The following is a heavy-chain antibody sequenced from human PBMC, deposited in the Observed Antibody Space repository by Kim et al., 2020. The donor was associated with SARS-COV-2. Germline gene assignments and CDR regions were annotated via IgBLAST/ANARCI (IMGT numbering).Heavy chain of an antibody. CDR3: AKRGTFGYSDY. CDR1: GFTFRSFA. J-gene: IGHJ4*02. V-gene: IGHV3-23*01. D-gene: IGHD1-1*01. CDR2: IGYSGGDT. Sequence: GGSLRLSCAASGFTFRSFAMTWVRQGPGKGLEWVSAIGYSGGDTYYADSVKGRFTISRDTSLNTLYLEMNSLSADDTAIYYCAKRGTFGYSDYWGRGTLVTVSS.